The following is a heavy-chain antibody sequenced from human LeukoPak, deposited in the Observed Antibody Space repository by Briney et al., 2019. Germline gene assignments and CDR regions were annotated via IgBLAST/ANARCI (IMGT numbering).Heavy chain of an antibody. D-gene: IGHD3-10*01. V-gene: IGHV3-33*01. CDR2: IWYDGSNK. Sequence: GGSLRLSCAASGFTFSSYGMHWVRQAPGKGLEWVAVIWYDGSNKYYADSVKGRFTISRDNSKNTLYLQMNSLRAEDTAVYYCARDLKVRGSITSPGYWGQGTLVTVSS. J-gene: IGHJ4*02. CDR3: ARDLKVRGSITSPGY. CDR1: GFTFSSYG.